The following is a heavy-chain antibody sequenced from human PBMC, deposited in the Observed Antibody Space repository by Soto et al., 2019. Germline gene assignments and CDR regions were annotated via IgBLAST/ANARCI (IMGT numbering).Heavy chain of an antibody. CDR1: GGSISSGAYY. CDR3: ARDSYDSSGSSGYSFDY. CDR2: IYYSGST. V-gene: IGHV4-30-4*01. Sequence: QVQLQESGPGLVKPSQTLSLTCTVSGGSISSGAYYWNWIRQPPGKGLEWIGYIYYSGSTYYNPSLKSRVTISVDTSKNQFSLKLSSVTAADTAVYYCARDSYDSSGSSGYSFDYWGQGTLVTVSS. D-gene: IGHD3-22*01. J-gene: IGHJ4*02.